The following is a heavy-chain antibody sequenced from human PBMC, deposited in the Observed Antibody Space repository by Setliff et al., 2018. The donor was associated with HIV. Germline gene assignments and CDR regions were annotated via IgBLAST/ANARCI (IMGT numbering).Heavy chain of an antibody. CDR1: GGSISRSHLY. D-gene: IGHD3-22*01. Sequence: SETLSLTCTVSGGSISRSHLYWGWIRQPPGKGLEWIGENNAGGNTNYNPSLKSQVTVSVDMSKNQFSLKLRSVTAADTAVYYCARRPSPYYYYDSSGYSGGNVDYWGQGTLVTVSS. V-gene: IGHV4-39*01. J-gene: IGHJ4*02. CDR3: ARRPSPYYYYDSSGYSGGNVDY. CDR2: NNAGGNT.